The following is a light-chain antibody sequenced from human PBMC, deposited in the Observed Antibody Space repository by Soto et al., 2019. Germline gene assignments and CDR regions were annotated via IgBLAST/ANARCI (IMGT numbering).Light chain of an antibody. CDR3: QHYNNWPPYS. CDR1: QDVSTN. J-gene: IGKJ2*03. Sequence: ETVMTQSPDTQSVSPGESATLSCRASQDVSTNLAWFHHKPGQTPRLVLYGASKRATGIPARFSGSGSGRHFTLTISSLQSEDFGVYYCQHYNNWPPYSFGQGTKVDIK. V-gene: IGKV3-15*01. CDR2: GAS.